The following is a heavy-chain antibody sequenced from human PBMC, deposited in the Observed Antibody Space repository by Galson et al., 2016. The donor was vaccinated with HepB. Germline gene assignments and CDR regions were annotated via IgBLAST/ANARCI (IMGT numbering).Heavy chain of an antibody. CDR3: RTNAY. V-gene: IGHV3-11*01. D-gene: IGHD2-2*01. CDR2: ISSTGNNV. CDR1: GFSLSDYY. Sequence: SLRLSCAASGFSLSDYYMSWIRQAPGKGLEWLSYISSTGNNVYYADSVKGRFTISRDNAKNSLYLQMNNLRAEDTAVYYCRTNAYWGQGTLVTVSS. J-gene: IGHJ4*02.